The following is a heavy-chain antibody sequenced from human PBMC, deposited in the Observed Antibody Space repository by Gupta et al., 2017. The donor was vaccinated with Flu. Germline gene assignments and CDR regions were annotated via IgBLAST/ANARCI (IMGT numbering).Heavy chain of an antibody. CDR2: ISDNGFTT. Sequence: CAASGFVFSSSHMIWVRQAPGKGLEWVSSISDNGFTTYYADSVKGRLIMSRDNSKNTLFLQLDSLRVEDTAVYYCAKLTGGTQFDPWGQGTLGTVSS. D-gene: IGHD2-8*02. V-gene: IGHV3-23*01. CDR3: AKLTGGTQFDP. J-gene: IGHJ5*02. CDR1: GFVFSSSH.